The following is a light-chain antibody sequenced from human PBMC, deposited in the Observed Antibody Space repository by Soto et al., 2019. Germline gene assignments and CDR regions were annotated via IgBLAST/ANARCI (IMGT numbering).Light chain of an antibody. CDR3: QQYYSDSPT. J-gene: IGKJ3*01. CDR2: AAS. Sequence: AIRMTQSPSSLSASTGARVTITCRASQGIGSYLAWYQQKPGKAPKLLISAASTLQSELPSRFSGSGSGTDFTLTITCLQSEDFATYYCQQYYSDSPTFGPGTKVDIK. V-gene: IGKV1-8*01. CDR1: QGIGSY.